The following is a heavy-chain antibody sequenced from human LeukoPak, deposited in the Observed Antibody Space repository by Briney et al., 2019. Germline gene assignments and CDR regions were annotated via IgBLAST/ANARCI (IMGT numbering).Heavy chain of an antibody. V-gene: IGHV3-30*04. D-gene: IGHD3-9*01. CDR1: GFTFSSYA. CDR2: ISYDGRNK. J-gene: IGHJ6*02. Sequence: GGSLRLSCAASGFTFSSYAMDWVRQAPGKGLEWVAVISYDGRNKYYADSVKGRFTISRDNSKNTLYPQMNSLRAEDTAVYYCTRDLMDYDVSTGLHHYYMDVWGQGTTVTVSS. CDR3: TRDLMDYDVSTGLHHYYMDV.